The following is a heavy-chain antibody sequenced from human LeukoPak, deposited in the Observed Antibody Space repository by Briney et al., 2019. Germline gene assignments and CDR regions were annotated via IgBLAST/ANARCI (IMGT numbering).Heavy chain of an antibody. CDR2: IYYSGST. D-gene: IGHD2-15*01. J-gene: IGHJ3*02. CDR3: ARDHCSGGSCYSAAFDI. CDR1: GGSISSYY. V-gene: IGHV4-59*01. Sequence: SETLSLTCTVSGGSISSYYWSWIRQPPGKGLEWIGYIYYSGSTNYNPSLKSRVTISVDTSKNQFSLKLSSVTAADTAVYYCARDHCSGGSCYSAAFDIWGQGTMVTVSS.